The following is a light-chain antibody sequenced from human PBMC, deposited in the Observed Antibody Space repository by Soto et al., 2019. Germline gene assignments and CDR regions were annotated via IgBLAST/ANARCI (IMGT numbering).Light chain of an antibody. J-gene: IGLJ7*01. V-gene: IGLV1-44*01. Sequence: QSVLTQPPSASGTPGQRVTISCSGSSSNIGSKAVNWFQQLPGTAPKLLIYSSYQRPSGVPDRFSGSKSGTSASLAISGLQSEDEADYYCAVWDDSLNGVVFGGGTQLTV. CDR1: SSNIGSKA. CDR2: SSY. CDR3: AVWDDSLNGVV.